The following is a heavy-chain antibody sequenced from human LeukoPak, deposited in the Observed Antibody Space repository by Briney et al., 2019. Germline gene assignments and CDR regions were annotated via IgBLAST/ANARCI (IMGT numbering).Heavy chain of an antibody. CDR2: IYTGGNT. CDR1: GFTISNYY. J-gene: IGHJ4*02. CDR3: ARGGPATTIDY. D-gene: IGHD1-1*01. V-gene: IGHV3-53*04. Sequence: GGSLRLSCAASGFTISNYYMSWVRQAPGKGLEWVSVIYTGGNTYYTDAVRGRFTISRHNSKNTLYLQMNNLRAEDTAVYYCARGGPATTIDYWGRGTLVTVSS.